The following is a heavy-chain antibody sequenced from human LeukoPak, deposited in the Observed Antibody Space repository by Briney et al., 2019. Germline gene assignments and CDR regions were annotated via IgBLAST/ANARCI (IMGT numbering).Heavy chain of an antibody. CDR2: IIPILGIA. CDR1: GGTFSSYA. J-gene: IGHJ4*02. V-gene: IGHV1-69*04. D-gene: IGHD3-3*01. Sequence: SVKASCKASGGTFSSYAISWVRQAPGQGLEWMGRIIPILGIANYAQKFQGRVTITADKSTSTAYMELSSLRSEDTAVYYCARVMYDFWSGSDYWGQGTLVTVSS. CDR3: ARVMYDFWSGSDY.